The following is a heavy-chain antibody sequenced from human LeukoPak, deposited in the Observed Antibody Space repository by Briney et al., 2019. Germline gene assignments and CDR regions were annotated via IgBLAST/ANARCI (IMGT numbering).Heavy chain of an antibody. CDR2: IKQDGSEK. Sequence: GGSLRLSCAASGFTFSSYWMSWVRQAPGKGLEWVANIKQDGSEKYYVDSVKGRFTISRDNAKNSLYLQMNSLRAEDTAVYYCARGRIVVVVAPNYYYGMDVWGQGTTVTVSS. CDR3: ARGRIVVVVAPNYYYGMDV. V-gene: IGHV3-7*01. D-gene: IGHD2-15*01. J-gene: IGHJ6*02. CDR1: GFTFSSYW.